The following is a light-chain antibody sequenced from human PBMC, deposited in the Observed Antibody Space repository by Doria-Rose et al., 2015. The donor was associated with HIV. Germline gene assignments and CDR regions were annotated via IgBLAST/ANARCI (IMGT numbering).Light chain of an antibody. Sequence: TQSPGALSLSPGERATLSCRASQSFSSTYLAWYQQNPGQAPSLLIYDGSTRATGIPDRFSASGSGTDFTLTINRLETEDFALYYIHKYGTSWTFGHGTKVEI. CDR3: HKYGTSWT. J-gene: IGKJ1*01. CDR2: DGS. V-gene: IGKV3-20*01. CDR1: QSFSSTY.